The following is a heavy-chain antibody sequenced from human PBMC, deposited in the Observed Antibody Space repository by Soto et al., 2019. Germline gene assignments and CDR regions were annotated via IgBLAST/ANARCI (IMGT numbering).Heavy chain of an antibody. Sequence: EVQLVESGGGLVKPGGSLRLSCAASGFTFSNAWMSWVRQAPGKGLEWVGRIKSKTDGGSTDYAAPVKGRFTISRDDSKTTLYLQMNSLKTEDTAVYYCTPEGHDYDSSGYYYVYFDYWGQGTLVTVSS. CDR1: GFTFSNAW. D-gene: IGHD3-22*01. CDR3: TPEGHDYDSSGYYYVYFDY. V-gene: IGHV3-15*01. CDR2: IKSKTDGGST. J-gene: IGHJ4*02.